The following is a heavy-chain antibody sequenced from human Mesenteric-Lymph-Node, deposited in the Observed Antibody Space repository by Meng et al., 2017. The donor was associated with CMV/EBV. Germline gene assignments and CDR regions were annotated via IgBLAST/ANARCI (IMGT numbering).Heavy chain of an antibody. CDR2: IYYTGNT. CDR1: GGSISSSSYY. D-gene: IGHD3-10*01. Sequence: SGGSISSSSYYWGWIRQPPGKGLEWIGSIYYTGNTYYNPSLKSRVTISVDTSKNHFSLKLSSVTAADTAVYYCARLRSPYYYYGMDVWGQGTTVTVSS. J-gene: IGHJ6*02. CDR3: ARLRSPYYYYGMDV. V-gene: IGHV4-39*02.